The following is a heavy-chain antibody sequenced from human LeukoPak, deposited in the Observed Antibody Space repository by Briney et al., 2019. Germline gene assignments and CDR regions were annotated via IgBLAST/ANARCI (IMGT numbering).Heavy chain of an antibody. D-gene: IGHD3-22*01. Sequence: SETLSLTCAVYGGSFSGYYWSWIRQPPGKGLEWIGEINHSGSTNYNPSLKSRVTISVGTSKNQFSLKLSSVTAADTAVYYCATGNYYDSRGYYTFGHWGQGTLVTVSS. CDR2: INHSGST. CDR1: GGSFSGYY. V-gene: IGHV4-34*01. J-gene: IGHJ1*01. CDR3: ATGNYYDSRGYYTFGH.